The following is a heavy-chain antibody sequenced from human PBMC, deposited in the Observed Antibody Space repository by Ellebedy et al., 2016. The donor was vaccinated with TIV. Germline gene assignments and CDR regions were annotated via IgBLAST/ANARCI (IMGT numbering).Heavy chain of an antibody. J-gene: IGHJ3*02. Sequence: SETLSLXXTVSGGSISNYYWSWIRQPAGKGLEWIGRIHSSGNTHHNPSFNSRVSVSVDRSNNQFSLKLDSLTAADTAVYYCARESSYCGGGSCYPNDAFDIWGQGTMVTVSS. CDR1: GGSISNYY. CDR2: IHSSGNT. D-gene: IGHD2-15*01. V-gene: IGHV4-4*07. CDR3: ARESSYCGGGSCYPNDAFDI.